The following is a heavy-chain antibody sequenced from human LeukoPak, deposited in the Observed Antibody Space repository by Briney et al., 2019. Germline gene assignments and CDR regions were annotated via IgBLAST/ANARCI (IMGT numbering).Heavy chain of an antibody. CDR3: AKSDSDYWYFDL. J-gene: IGHJ2*01. V-gene: IGHV3-30-3*01. CDR2: ISYDGSNK. CDR1: GFTFSSYA. Sequence: GGSLRLSCAASGFTFSSYAMHWVRQAPGKGLEWVAVISYDGSNKYYADSVKGRLTISRDNSKNTLYLQMNSLRAEDTAVYYCAKSDSDYWYFDLWGRGTLVTVSS. D-gene: IGHD2-21*02.